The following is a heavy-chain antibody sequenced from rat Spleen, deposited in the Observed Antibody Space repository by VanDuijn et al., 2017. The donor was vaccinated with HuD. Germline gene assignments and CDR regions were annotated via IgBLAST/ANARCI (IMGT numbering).Heavy chain of an antibody. CDR1: AYSITSSYR. V-gene: IGHV3-3*01. CDR3: ARGGSSYVMDA. D-gene: IGHD5-1*01. Sequence: EVQLQESGPGLVKPSQSLSLTCSVTAYSITSSYRWNWIRKFPGNKLEWMGHLNSAGSTYYNPSLKIRISIARDTSKNQFFLQVNSVTTEDTATYYCARGGSSYVMDAWGQGASVTVSS. J-gene: IGHJ4*01. CDR2: LNSAGST.